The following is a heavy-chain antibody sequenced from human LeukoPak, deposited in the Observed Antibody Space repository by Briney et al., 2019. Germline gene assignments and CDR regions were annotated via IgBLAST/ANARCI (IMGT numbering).Heavy chain of an antibody. Sequence: ASVKVSCKASGGTFSSYAISWVRQAPGQGLEWMGGIIPIFGTANYAQKFQGRVTITADKSTSTAYMELSSLRSEDTAVYYCAISYPSYDFWSGYQNYYGMDVWGQGTTVTVSS. CDR1: GGTFSSYA. CDR3: AISYPSYDFWSGYQNYYGMDV. CDR2: IIPIFGTA. J-gene: IGHJ6*02. V-gene: IGHV1-69*06. D-gene: IGHD3-3*01.